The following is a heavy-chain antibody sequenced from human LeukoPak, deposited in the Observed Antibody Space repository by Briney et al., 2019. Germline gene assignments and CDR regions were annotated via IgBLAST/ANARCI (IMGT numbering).Heavy chain of an antibody. D-gene: IGHD2-21*01. V-gene: IGHV4-61*02. CDR3: ARAPLAYCGGDCSGAFDI. CDR2: IYTSGST. J-gene: IGHJ3*02. Sequence: SETLSLTCTVSGGSISSGSYYWSWIRQPAGKGLEWIGRIYTSGSTNYNPSLKSRVTMSVDTSKNQFSLKLSSVTAADTAVYYCARAPLAYCGGDCSGAFDIWGQGTMVTVSS. CDR1: GGSISSGSYY.